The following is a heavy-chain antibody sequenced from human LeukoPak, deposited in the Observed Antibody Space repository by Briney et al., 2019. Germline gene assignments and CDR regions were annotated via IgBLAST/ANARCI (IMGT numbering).Heavy chain of an antibody. CDR2: ISGSGGST. D-gene: IGHD2-15*01. CDR1: GFTSSSYA. J-gene: IGHJ3*02. Sequence: GGSLRLSCAASGFTSSSYAMSWVRQAPGKGLEWVSAISGSGGSTYYADSVKGRFTISRDNSKNTLYLQMNSLRAEDTAVYYCAKPMVACSGGSCLFAFDIWGQGTMVTVSS. CDR3: AKPMVACSGGSCLFAFDI. V-gene: IGHV3-23*01.